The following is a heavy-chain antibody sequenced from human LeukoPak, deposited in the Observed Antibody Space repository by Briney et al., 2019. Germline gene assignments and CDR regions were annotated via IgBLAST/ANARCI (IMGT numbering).Heavy chain of an antibody. CDR2: IYSGGST. V-gene: IGHV3-66*01. J-gene: IGHJ4*02. CDR1: GFTFSSYA. Sequence: GGSLRLSCAASGFTFSSYAMSWVRQAPGKGLEWVSIIYSGGSTYYADSVKGRFTISRDNSKNTLYLQMNSLGAEDTAVYYCARGYSSSWAYRNWGQGTLVTVSS. D-gene: IGHD6-13*01. CDR3: ARGYSSSWAYRN.